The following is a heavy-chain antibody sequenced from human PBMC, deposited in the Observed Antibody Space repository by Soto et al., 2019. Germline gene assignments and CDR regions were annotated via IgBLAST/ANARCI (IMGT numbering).Heavy chain of an antibody. V-gene: IGHV1-69*13. J-gene: IGHJ6*02. CDR2: IIPFFGTA. CDR3: ARDLPYSSSTGGYYAMDV. D-gene: IGHD6-6*01. Sequence: SVKVSCKASGGTFSSYAISWVRQAPGQGLEWMGGIIPFFGTANYAQKFQGRVTITADESTSTAYMELSSLRSEDTAVYYCARDLPYSSSTGGYYAMDVWGQGTAVTVSS. CDR1: GGTFSSYA.